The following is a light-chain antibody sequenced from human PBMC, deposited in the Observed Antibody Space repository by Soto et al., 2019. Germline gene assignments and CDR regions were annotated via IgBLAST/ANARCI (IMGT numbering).Light chain of an antibody. CDR3: QQYVSIPLT. Sequence: EIVLTQSPGTLSLSPAERATLSCRASQSVRSTYLAWYQQKPGQAPRLLIYGASSRATGIPDRFSGSGSGTDFTLTISRLEPEDFAVYFCQQYVSIPLTFGGGTKVDIK. CDR1: QSVRSTY. V-gene: IGKV3-20*01. CDR2: GAS. J-gene: IGKJ4*01.